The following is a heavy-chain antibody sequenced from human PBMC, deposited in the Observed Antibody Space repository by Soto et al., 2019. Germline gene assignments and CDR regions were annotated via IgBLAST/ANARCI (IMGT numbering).Heavy chain of an antibody. D-gene: IGHD5-18*01. V-gene: IGHV1-69*13. CDR3: AYTAAWNWFDP. CDR2: IIPIFGTA. CDR1: GGTFSSYA. J-gene: IGHJ5*02. Sequence: GASVKVSCKASGGTFSSYAISWARQAPGQGLEWMGGIIPIFGTANYAQKFQGRVTITADESTSTAYMELSSLRSEDTAVYYCAYTAAWNWFDPWGQGTLVTVSS.